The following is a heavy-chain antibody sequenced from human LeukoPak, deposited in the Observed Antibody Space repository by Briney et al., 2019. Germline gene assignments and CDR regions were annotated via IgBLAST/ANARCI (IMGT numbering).Heavy chain of an antibody. D-gene: IGHD3-10*01. Sequence: GGSLRLSRAASGFTFSSYWMTWVRQAPGKGLEWVASIKQDGSDKFYVDSVKGRFTISRDNAKNSLYLQMNSLRAEETAVYYCARDPGDYWGQGTLVTVSS. CDR2: IKQDGSDK. CDR3: ARDPGDY. J-gene: IGHJ4*02. V-gene: IGHV3-7*01. CDR1: GFTFSSYW.